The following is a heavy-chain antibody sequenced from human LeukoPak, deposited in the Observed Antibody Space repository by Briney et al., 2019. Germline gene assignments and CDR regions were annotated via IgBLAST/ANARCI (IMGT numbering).Heavy chain of an antibody. Sequence: ASVKVSCKASGGTFSSYTISWVRQAPGQGLEWMGGIIPIFGTANYAQKFQGRVTITADESTSTAYMELSSLRSEDTAVYYCARDLYQAVAPDWGQGTLVTVSS. CDR3: ARDLYQAVAPD. V-gene: IGHV1-69*13. D-gene: IGHD6-19*01. CDR1: GGTFSSYT. J-gene: IGHJ4*02. CDR2: IIPIFGTA.